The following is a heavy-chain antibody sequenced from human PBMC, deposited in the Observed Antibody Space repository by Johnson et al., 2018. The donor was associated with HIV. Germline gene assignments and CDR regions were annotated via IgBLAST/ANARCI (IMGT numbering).Heavy chain of an antibody. Sequence: MLLVESGGGWVQPGGSLRLSCAASGFTFSNFALHWVRQAPGKGLEWVAIISYDGNNKYYADSVKGRFTISRDNSKNTLYMQMNSLKPEDTALYNCARIGGSYLVLWAFDIWGQGTMVTVSS. CDR2: ISYDGNNK. CDR3: ARIGGSYLVLWAFDI. J-gene: IGHJ3*02. CDR1: GFTFSNFA. D-gene: IGHD1-26*01. V-gene: IGHV3-30-3*01.